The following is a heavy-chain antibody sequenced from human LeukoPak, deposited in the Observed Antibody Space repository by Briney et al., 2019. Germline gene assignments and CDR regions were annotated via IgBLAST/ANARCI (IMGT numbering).Heavy chain of an antibody. CDR2: ISGSGGST. Sequence: GSLRLSCAASGFTFSSYAMSWVRQAPGKGLEWVSAISGSGGSTYYADSVKGRFTISRDNSKNTLYLQMNSLRAEDTAVYYCANARSTMVRGVNYGMDVWGQGTTVTVSS. CDR1: GFTFSSYA. V-gene: IGHV3-23*01. CDR3: ANARSTMVRGVNYGMDV. J-gene: IGHJ6*02. D-gene: IGHD3-10*01.